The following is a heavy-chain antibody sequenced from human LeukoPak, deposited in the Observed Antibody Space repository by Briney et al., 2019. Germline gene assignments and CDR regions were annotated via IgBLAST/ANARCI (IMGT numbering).Heavy chain of an antibody. Sequence: GGSLRLSCAASGFTFGSYAMHWVRQAPGKGLEWVAVISYDSSKKYYADSVEGRFTILRDNSKNTVFLQLSSLRPEDTAVYYCARGESYRFDYWGLGTLVTVSS. CDR2: ISYDSSKK. CDR1: GFTFGSYA. CDR3: ARGESYRFDY. V-gene: IGHV3-30-3*01. J-gene: IGHJ4*02. D-gene: IGHD3-16*02.